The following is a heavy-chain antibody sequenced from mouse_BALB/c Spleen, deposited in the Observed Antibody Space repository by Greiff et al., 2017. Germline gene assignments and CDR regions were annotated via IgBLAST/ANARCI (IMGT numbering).Heavy chain of an antibody. Sequence: EVKLVESGPGLVKPSQSLSLTCSVTGYSITSGYYWNWIRQFPGNKLEWMGYISYDGSNNYNPSLKNRISITRDTSKNQFFLKLNSVTTEDTATYYCARDFDVWGAGTTLTVSS. CDR2: ISYDGSN. CDR3: ARDFDV. V-gene: IGHV3-6*02. J-gene: IGHJ1*01. CDR1: GYSITSGYY.